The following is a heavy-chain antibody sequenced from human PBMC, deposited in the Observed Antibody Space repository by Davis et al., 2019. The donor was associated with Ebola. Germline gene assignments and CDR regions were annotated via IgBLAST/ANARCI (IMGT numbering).Heavy chain of an antibody. V-gene: IGHV1-3*01. CDR1: GSPFPRYA. D-gene: IGHD6-6*01. J-gene: IGHJ6*02. CDR2: INAGNGNT. CDR3: AVLGAAARPLHYYYYGMDV. Sequence: ASVKVSCKASGSPFPRYAMHWVRQAPGQRLEWMGWINAGNGNTKYSQKFQGRVTITRDTSASTAYMELSSLRSEDTAVYYCAVLGAAARPLHYYYYGMDVWGQGTTVTVSS.